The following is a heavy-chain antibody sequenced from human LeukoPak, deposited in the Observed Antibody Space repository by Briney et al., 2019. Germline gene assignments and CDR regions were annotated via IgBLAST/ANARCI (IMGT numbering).Heavy chain of an antibody. Sequence: GGSLRLSCAASGFTFSSYEMNWVRQAPGKGLEWVSYISSSGSTIYYADSVKGRFTVSRDNAKNSLYLQMNSLRAEDTAVYYCATPYYYDSMDYWGQGTLVTVSS. D-gene: IGHD3-22*01. J-gene: IGHJ4*02. CDR2: ISSSGSTI. CDR1: GFTFSSYE. CDR3: ATPYYYDSMDY. V-gene: IGHV3-48*03.